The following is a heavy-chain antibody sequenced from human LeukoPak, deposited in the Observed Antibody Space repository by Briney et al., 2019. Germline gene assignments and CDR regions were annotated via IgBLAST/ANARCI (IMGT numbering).Heavy chain of an antibody. Sequence: SETLSLTCAVSGGSISSGGYSWSWIRQPPGKGLEWIGYIYHSGSTYCNPSLKSRVTISVDRSKNQFSLKLSSVTAADTAVYYCARAVATVTYYFDYWGQGTLVTVSS. CDR3: ARAVATVTYYFDY. D-gene: IGHD4-17*01. CDR2: IYHSGST. V-gene: IGHV4-30-2*01. CDR1: GGSISSGGYS. J-gene: IGHJ4*02.